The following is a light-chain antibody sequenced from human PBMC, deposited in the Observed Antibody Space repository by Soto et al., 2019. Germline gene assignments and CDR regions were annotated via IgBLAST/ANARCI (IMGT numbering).Light chain of an antibody. CDR2: GAS. Sequence: EIVMTQSPATLSVSPGERATLSCRASQNVRSNVAWYQQKPGQAPKLLLFGASTRATGHPARVSATGSGTEFTLTISSLQSEDFAVYYCQQYNTWPPITYGKGTRLEIK. CDR1: QNVRSN. V-gene: IGKV3-15*01. J-gene: IGKJ5*01. CDR3: QQYNTWPPIT.